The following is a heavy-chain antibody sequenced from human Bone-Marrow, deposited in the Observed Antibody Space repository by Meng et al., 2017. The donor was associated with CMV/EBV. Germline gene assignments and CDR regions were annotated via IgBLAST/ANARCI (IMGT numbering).Heavy chain of an antibody. Sequence: GESLKISCAASGFTFSRYWMHWARQAPGKGLVWVSRINSDGSSTSYADSVKGRFTISRDNAKNTLYLQMNSLRAEDTAVYYCIRGGDFNYWGQGTLVTVSS. CDR1: GFTFSRYW. V-gene: IGHV3-74*01. CDR2: INSDGSST. J-gene: IGHJ4*02. D-gene: IGHD2-21*01. CDR3: IRGGDFNY.